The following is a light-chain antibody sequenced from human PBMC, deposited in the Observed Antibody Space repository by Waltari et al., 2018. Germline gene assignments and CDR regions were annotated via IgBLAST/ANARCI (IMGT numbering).Light chain of an antibody. Sequence: YELTPPPSLSVSPGQTARITCPGHELPRKYAYWFQQKSGQAPRLVMYEDTKRPSGIPERFSGSSSGTVATLTITGAQVDDEADYYCYSSDSTGLRVFGGGTTVVVL. CDR1: ELPRKY. CDR2: EDT. V-gene: IGLV3-10*01. J-gene: IGLJ1*01. CDR3: YSSDSTGLRV.